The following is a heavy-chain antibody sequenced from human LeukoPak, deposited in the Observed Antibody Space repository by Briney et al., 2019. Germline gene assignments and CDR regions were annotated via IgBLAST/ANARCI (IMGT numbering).Heavy chain of an antibody. CDR3: ARGSLITMVRGAYWFDP. D-gene: IGHD3-10*01. CDR2: VNHSGST. CDR1: GGSFSGYY. V-gene: IGHV4-34*01. Sequence: SETLSLTCAVYGGSFSGYYWSWIRQPPGKGLEWIGEVNHSGSTNYNPSLKSRVTISVDTSKNQFSLKLSSVTAADTAVYYCARGSLITMVRGAYWFDPWGQGTLVTVSS. J-gene: IGHJ5*02.